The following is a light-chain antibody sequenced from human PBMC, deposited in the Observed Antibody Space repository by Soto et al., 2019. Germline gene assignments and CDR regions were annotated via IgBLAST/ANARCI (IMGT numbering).Light chain of an antibody. V-gene: IGKV2-28*01. J-gene: IGKJ1*01. CDR3: MQSLQTPPWT. CDR2: LTS. Sequence: DIVMTQSPLSLPVTPGEPASISCRSSQSLLQTNGYTYLDWYLQKPRQSPQLLIYLTSIRASGVPDRFSGSGSGTEFTLKISKVEAEDVGVYYCMQSLQTPPWTFGPGTKVDIK. CDR1: QSLLQTNGYTY.